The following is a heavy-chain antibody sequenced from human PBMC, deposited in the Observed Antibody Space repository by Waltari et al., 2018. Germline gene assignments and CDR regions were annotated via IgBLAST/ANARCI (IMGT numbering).Heavy chain of an antibody. CDR3: ARAPIYTNWFDP. CDR2: MNPNSGNT. V-gene: IGHV1-8*01. CDR1: GYTFTRYD. D-gene: IGHD2-2*02. J-gene: IGHJ5*02. Sequence: QVQLVQSGAEVKKPGASVKVSCKASGYTFTRYDINWVRQATGQGLEWMGWMNPNSGNTGYEQKFQGRVTMTRNTYISIAYMELSSLRAEDTAVYYCARAPIYTNWFDPWGQGTLVTVSS.